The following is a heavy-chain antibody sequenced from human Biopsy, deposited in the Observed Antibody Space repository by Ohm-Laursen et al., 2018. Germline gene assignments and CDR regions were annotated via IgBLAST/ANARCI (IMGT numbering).Heavy chain of an antibody. J-gene: IGHJ1*01. CDR3: ARRSNEYGGLYFPH. D-gene: IGHD4-23*01. CDR1: GGAFTGHY. CDR2: ISHTGYT. V-gene: IGHV4-59*08. Sequence: GTLSLTCTVSGGAFTGHYWTWIRQPPGKGLEWIGHISHTGYTSYKSSLKSRVTISLDTSRKHFSLRLTSLAAADTAVYYCARRSNEYGGLYFPHWGQGTLVTVSS.